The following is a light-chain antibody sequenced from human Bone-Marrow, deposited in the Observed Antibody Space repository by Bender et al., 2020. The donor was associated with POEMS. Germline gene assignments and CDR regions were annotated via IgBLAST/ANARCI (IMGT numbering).Light chain of an antibody. J-gene: IGLJ3*02. CDR2: SNN. V-gene: IGLV1-44*01. CDR1: SSNFGNNA. CDR3: SSWDDSLNGWV. Sequence: QSVLTQPPSASGTPGQSVTISCSGTSSNFGNNAANWYQHVPGTAPKLLIYSNNQRPSGVPGRFSASPSGTSASLAISGLHADDEADYYCSSWDDSLNGWVFGGGTKLTVL.